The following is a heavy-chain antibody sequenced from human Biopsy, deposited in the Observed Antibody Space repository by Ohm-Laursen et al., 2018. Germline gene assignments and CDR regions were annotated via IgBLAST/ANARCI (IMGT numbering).Heavy chain of an antibody. CDR1: GESFNGYY. D-gene: IGHD3-22*01. J-gene: IGHJ6*02. CDR2: INHSGRT. Sequence: SDTLSLTCPVYGESFNGYYWSRIRQTPGKGLEWIGEINHSGRTNYNPSLKSRVTISVDTSKNQFSLKVRSVTAADTAVYYCVRGVDYYDPYHYYALDVWGQGTAVTVSS. V-gene: IGHV4-34*01. CDR3: VRGVDYYDPYHYYALDV.